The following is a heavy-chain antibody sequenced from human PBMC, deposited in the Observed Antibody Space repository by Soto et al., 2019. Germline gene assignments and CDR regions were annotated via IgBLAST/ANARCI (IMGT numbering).Heavy chain of an antibody. Sequence: SETLSLTCTGSGGSIGSYYWSWIRQPPGKGLEWIGYIYHSGSTYYNPSLKSRVTISVDRSKNQFSLKLSSVTAADTAVYYCARMTFDDYFDYWGQGTLVTVSS. CDR2: IYHSGST. D-gene: IGHD2-21*02. J-gene: IGHJ4*02. V-gene: IGHV4-59*01. CDR1: GGSIGSYY. CDR3: ARMTFDDYFDY.